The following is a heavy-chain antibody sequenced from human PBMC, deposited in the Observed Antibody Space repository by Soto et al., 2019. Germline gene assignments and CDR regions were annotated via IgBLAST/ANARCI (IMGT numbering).Heavy chain of an antibody. Sequence: ASVKVSCKASGYTFTSYGISWVRQAPGQGLEWMGWISAYNGNTNYEQKLQGRVTMTTDTSTSTAYMELRSLRSDDTAVYYCARVVGYYDSSGKLESWGEYTLVSVSS. V-gene: IGHV1-18*01. J-gene: IGHJ5*01. D-gene: IGHD3-22*01. CDR3: ARVVGYYDSSGKLES. CDR1: GYTFTSYG. CDR2: ISAYNGNT.